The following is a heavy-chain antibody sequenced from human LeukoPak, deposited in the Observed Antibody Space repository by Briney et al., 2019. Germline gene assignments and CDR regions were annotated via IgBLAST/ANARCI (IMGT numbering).Heavy chain of an antibody. D-gene: IGHD4-17*01. V-gene: IGHV1-69*04. Sequence: SVKVSCKASGGTFSSYAISWVRQAPGQGLEWMGRIIPILGIANYAQKFQGRVTITADKSTSTAYMELSSLRSEDTAVYYCARDLADYGELYYYYGMDVWGQGTTVTVSS. CDR3: ARDLADYGELYYYYGMDV. J-gene: IGHJ6*02. CDR1: GGTFSSYA. CDR2: IIPILGIA.